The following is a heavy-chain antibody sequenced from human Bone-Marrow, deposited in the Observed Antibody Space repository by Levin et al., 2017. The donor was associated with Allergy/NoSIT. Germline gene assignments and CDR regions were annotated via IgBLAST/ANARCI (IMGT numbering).Heavy chain of an antibody. V-gene: IGHV3-23*01. CDR2: ISGSGGNT. CDR3: AGYDTSAYHSPFDY. CDR1: GFIFSNYA. Sequence: SCAASGFIFSNYAMNWVRQAPGKGLEWVSQISGSGGNTHYADSVKGRFTFSRDNSTNTLYLQMNSLRAEDTAVYYCAGYDTSAYHSPFDYWGQGTLVTVSS. D-gene: IGHD3-22*01. J-gene: IGHJ4*02.